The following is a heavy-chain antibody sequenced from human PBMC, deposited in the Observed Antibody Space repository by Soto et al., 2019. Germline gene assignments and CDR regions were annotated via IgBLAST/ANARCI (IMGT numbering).Heavy chain of an antibody. CDR1: GFTFSNAW. CDR3: ATLGGNLGAFDY. CDR2: IKSRGDGGTA. D-gene: IGHD3-16*01. Sequence: EVQLVESGGGLVKPGGSLRLSCAASGFTFSNAWMSWVRQAPGKGLEWVGRIKSRGDGGTADHAAPVKGRFAISRDDSKNTLYLQMNSLKTEDTAVYYCATLGGNLGAFDYWGQGTLVTVSS. J-gene: IGHJ4*02. V-gene: IGHV3-15*01.